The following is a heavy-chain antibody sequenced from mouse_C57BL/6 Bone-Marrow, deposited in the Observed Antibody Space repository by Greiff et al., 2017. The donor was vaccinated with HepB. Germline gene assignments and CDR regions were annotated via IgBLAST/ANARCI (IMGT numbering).Heavy chain of an antibody. Sequence: VKVVESGAELARPGASVKLSCKASGYTFTSYGISWVKQRTGQGLEWIGEIYPRSGNTYYNEKFKGKATLTADKSSSTAYMELRSLTSVDSAVYFCARCVVSLRGVFDYWGQGTTLTVSS. J-gene: IGHJ2*01. D-gene: IGHD1-1*01. CDR3: ARCVVSLRGVFDY. V-gene: IGHV1-81*01. CDR1: GYTFTSYG. CDR2: IYPRSGNT.